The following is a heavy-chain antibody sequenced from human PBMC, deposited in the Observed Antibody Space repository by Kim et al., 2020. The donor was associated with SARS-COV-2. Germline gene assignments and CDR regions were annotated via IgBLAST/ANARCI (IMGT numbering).Heavy chain of an antibody. D-gene: IGHD3-22*01. V-gene: IGHV1-3*01. Sequence: ASVKVSCKASGYTFTSYAMHWVRQAPGQRLERMGWINAGNGNTKYSQKFQGRVTITRDTSASTAYMELSSLRSEDTAVYYCARDQRDYYDSSGYYFGYYYYGMDVWDQGTTVTVSS. J-gene: IGHJ6*02. CDR2: INAGNGNT. CDR1: GYTFTSYA. CDR3: ARDQRDYYDSSGYYFGYYYYGMDV.